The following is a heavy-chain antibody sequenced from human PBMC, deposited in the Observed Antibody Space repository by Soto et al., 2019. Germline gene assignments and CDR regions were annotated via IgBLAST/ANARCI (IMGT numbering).Heavy chain of an antibody. CDR2: IYYSGST. V-gene: IGHV4-39*01. Sequence: SETLSLTCTVSGGSISSSSYYWGWIRQPPGKGLERIGSIYYSGSTYYNPSLKSRVTISVDTSKNQFSLKLSSVTAADTAVYYCAISLTEWELHGRGRESRNPYYYYYGMDVWGQGTTVTVSS. CDR1: GGSISSSSYY. J-gene: IGHJ6*02. D-gene: IGHD1-26*01. CDR3: AISLTEWELHGRGRESRNPYYYYYGMDV.